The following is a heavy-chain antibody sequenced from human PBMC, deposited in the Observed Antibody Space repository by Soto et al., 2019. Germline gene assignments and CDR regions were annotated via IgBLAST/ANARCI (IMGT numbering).Heavy chain of an antibody. D-gene: IGHD3-9*01. CDR1: GFSLSTSGVG. CDR2: IYSNDDK. V-gene: IGHV2-5*01. J-gene: IGHJ3*02. Sequence: QITLKESGPTLVKPTQTLTLTCTFSGFSLSTSGVGVGWVRQPPGKALEWLALIYSNDDKRFSTSLKSRLAITKDTSKNQVVLTMTNMDPVDTATYYCAHRPSSTYYDILTGYYLDAFDIWGQGTMVTVSS. CDR3: AHRPSSTYYDILTGYYLDAFDI.